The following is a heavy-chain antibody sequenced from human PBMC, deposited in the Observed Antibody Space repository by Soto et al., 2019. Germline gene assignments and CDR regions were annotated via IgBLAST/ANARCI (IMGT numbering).Heavy chain of an antibody. D-gene: IGHD3-16*02. J-gene: IGHJ4*02. V-gene: IGHV3-7*01. CDR2: IKQDGSEK. CDR1: GFTFSSYW. Sequence: GGSLRLSCAASGFTFSSYWMSWVRQAPGKGLEWVANIKQDGSEKYYVDSVKGRFTISRDNAKNSLYLQMNSLRAEDTAVYYCARNPHMITFGGVIANYFDYWGQGTLVTVS. CDR3: ARNPHMITFGGVIANYFDY.